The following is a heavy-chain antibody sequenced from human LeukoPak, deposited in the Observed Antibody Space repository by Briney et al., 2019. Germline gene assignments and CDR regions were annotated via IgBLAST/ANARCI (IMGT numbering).Heavy chain of an antibody. D-gene: IGHD4-17*01. CDR3: AKDLLYGDYGWFDP. CDR1: GFTFIYYG. Sequence: GGSLRLSCAASGFTFIYYGMHWVRQAPGKGLEWVAFIRYDGSNKYYADSVKGRFTISRDNSTNTLYLQMNSLRAEDTAVYYCAKDLLYGDYGWFDPWGQGTLVTVSA. CDR2: IRYDGSNK. V-gene: IGHV3-30*02. J-gene: IGHJ5*02.